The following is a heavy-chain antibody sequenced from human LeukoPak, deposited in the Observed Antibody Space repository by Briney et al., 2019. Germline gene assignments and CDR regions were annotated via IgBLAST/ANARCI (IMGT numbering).Heavy chain of an antibody. CDR3: AAHSSSWYYFDY. D-gene: IGHD6-13*01. J-gene: IGHJ4*02. CDR1: GGSISSYY. Sequence: SETLSLTCTVSGGSISSYYWSWIRQPPGKGLEWIGYIYYSGSTNYNPSLKSRVTISVDTSKSQFSLKLSSVTAADTAVYYCAAHSSSWYYFDYWGQGTLVTVSS. CDR2: IYYSGST. V-gene: IGHV4-59*01.